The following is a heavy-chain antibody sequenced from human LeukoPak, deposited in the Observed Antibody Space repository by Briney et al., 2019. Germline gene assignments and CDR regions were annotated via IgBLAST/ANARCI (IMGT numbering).Heavy chain of an antibody. D-gene: IGHD2-15*01. Sequence: GESLQISCQASGYSFSIYWIGWVRQMPGKGLEWMGIIYPGDSDTRYSPSFQGQVTMSADKSISTAYLQWSSLKASDTAMYYCARKQDDYGMDVWGQGTTVTVSS. CDR3: ARKQDDYGMDV. J-gene: IGHJ6*02. CDR1: GYSFSIYW. V-gene: IGHV5-51*01. CDR2: IYPGDSDT.